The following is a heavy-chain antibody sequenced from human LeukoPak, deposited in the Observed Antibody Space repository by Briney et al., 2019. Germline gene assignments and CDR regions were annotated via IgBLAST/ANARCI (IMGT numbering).Heavy chain of an antibody. V-gene: IGHV4-34*01. J-gene: IGHJ4*02. CDR3: ARECSRRSTSCHNFDY. Sequence: SETLSLTCAVYGGSFSGYYWSWIRQPPGKGLEWIGEINHSGSTNYNPSLKSRVTISVDTSKNQFSLKLSSVTAADTAVYYCARECSRRSTSCHNFDYWGQGTLVTVSS. D-gene: IGHD2-2*01. CDR2: INHSGST. CDR1: GGSFSGYY.